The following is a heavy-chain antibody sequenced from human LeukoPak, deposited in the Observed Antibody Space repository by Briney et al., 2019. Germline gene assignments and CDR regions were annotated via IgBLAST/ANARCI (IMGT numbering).Heavy chain of an antibody. Sequence: GGSLRLSCAASGFTFSSYSMNWVRQAPGKGLEWVSSISSSSSHIYYADSVKGRFTISSDNARNSLYLQMNSLRAEDTALYYCPSAYDSFGGIYRYPASWAQGPRFTV. CDR2: ISSSSSHI. CDR3: PSAYDSFGGIYRYPAS. D-gene: IGHD3-16*02. CDR1: GFTFSSYS. V-gene: IGHV3-21*01. J-gene: IGHJ5*02.